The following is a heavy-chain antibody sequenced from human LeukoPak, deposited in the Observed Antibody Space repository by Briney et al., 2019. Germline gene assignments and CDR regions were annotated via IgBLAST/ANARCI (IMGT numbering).Heavy chain of an antibody. D-gene: IGHD3-22*01. CDR1: GFTFSDYY. Sequence: NAGGSLRLSCAASGFTFSDYYMSWIRQAPGKGLEWVSYISSSGSTIYYADSVKGRFTISRDNAKNSLYLQMNSLRAEDTAVYYCARDPYYYDSSGYYYGVFDYWGQGTLVTVSS. V-gene: IGHV3-11*01. CDR3: ARDPYYYDSSGYYYGVFDY. CDR2: ISSSGSTI. J-gene: IGHJ4*02.